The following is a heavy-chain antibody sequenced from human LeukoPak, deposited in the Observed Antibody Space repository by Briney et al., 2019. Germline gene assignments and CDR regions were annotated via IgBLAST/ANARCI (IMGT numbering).Heavy chain of an antibody. CDR1: GFTSSSYS. D-gene: IGHD1-1*01. V-gene: IGHV3-48*01. CDR2: ISSSSSTI. Sequence: GGSLRLSCAASGFTSSSYSMNWVGQAPGKGLEWVSYISSSSSTIYYADSVKGRFTISRDNAKNSLYLQMNSLRAEDTAVYYCARGETTQRYYFDYWGQGTLVTVSS. CDR3: ARGETTQRYYFDY. J-gene: IGHJ4*02.